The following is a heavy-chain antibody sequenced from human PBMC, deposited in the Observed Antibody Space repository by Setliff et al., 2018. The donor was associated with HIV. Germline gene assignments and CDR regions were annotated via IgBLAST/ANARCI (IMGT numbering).Heavy chain of an antibody. Sequence: SVKVSCKASGGTFSSYAINWVRQAPGQGLEWMGGIIPMFGTSNFAQKFQGRVTITTDESTSTAYMELNSLRSEDTAVYYCARGHSYGYGYSGSYGPFDIWGQGTMVTVSS. J-gene: IGHJ3*02. CDR3: ARGHSYGYGYSGSYGPFDI. V-gene: IGHV1-69*05. CDR2: IIPMFGTS. CDR1: GGTFSSYA. D-gene: IGHD1-26*01.